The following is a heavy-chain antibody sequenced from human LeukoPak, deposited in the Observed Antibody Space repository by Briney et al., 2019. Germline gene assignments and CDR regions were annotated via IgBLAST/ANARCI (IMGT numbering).Heavy chain of an antibody. V-gene: IGHV4-39*01. D-gene: IGHD5-12*01. CDR1: GGSISSSSYY. CDR3: ARHRATRDYMDV. J-gene: IGHJ6*03. Sequence: PSETLSLTCTVSGGSISSSSYYWGWIRQPPGKGLEWIGSIYYSGSTYYNPSLKSRVTISVDTSKNQFSLKLSSVTAADTAVYYCARHRATRDYMDVWGKGTTVTISS. CDR2: IYYSGST.